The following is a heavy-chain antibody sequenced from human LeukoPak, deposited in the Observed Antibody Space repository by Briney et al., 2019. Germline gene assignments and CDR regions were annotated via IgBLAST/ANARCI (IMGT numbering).Heavy chain of an antibody. CDR3: ARGGYCSSTSCFLIDP. D-gene: IGHD2-2*01. CDR2: IKGDGSST. CDR1: GFTFSMFW. V-gene: IGHV3-74*01. J-gene: IGHJ5*02. Sequence: GGSLRLSCAASGFTFSMFWMRWVRQAPGRGLEWVSHIKGDGSSTNYADSVKGRFTISRDNAKNTLYLQMNSLRAEDTAVYYCARGGYCSSTSCFLIDPWGQGTLVTVSS.